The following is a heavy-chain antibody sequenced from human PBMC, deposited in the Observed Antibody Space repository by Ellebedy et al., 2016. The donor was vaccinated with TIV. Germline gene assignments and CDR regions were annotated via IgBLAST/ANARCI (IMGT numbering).Heavy chain of an antibody. Sequence: GESLKISCAASGFNFRSYWMTWVRQAPGKGLEWVAKIRQEGDEIYYVESVKGRFTISRDNAKNSLFLQMNSLRVEDTAVYYCARRATYGDYAVQINPWFDPWGQGTLVTVSS. CDR1: GFNFRSYW. V-gene: IGHV3-7*01. CDR2: IRQEGDEI. D-gene: IGHD4-17*01. J-gene: IGHJ5*02. CDR3: ARRATYGDYAVQINPWFDP.